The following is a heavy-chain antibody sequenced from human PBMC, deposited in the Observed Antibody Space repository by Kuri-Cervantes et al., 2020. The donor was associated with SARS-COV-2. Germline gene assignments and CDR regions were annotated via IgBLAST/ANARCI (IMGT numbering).Heavy chain of an antibody. V-gene: IGHV3-30*03. J-gene: IGHJ4*02. CDR1: GFTFSSYG. D-gene: IGHD2-15*01. Sequence: LSLTCAASGFTFSSYGMHWVRQAPGKGLEWVAVISYDGSNKYYADSVKGRFTISRDNSKNSLYLQMNSLRAEDTAVYYCARELGGGSVWGQGTLVTVSS. CDR2: ISYDGSNK. CDR3: ARELGGGSV.